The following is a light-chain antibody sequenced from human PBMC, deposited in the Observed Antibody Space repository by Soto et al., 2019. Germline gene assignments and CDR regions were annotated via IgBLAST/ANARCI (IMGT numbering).Light chain of an antibody. Sequence: EIVMTQSPHTPSLSPGERGPLSCRASQSVSSKLAWYQQKPGQAPRLLIYGASTRATGIPARFSGSGSGTEFTLIISSLQSEDSAVYYCQQYNSWLWTFGQGTKVDIK. CDR1: QSVSSK. V-gene: IGKV3-15*01. J-gene: IGKJ1*01. CDR2: GAS. CDR3: QQYNSWLWT.